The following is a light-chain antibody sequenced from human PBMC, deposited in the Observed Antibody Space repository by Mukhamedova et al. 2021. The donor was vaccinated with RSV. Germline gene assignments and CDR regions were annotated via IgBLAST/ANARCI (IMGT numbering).Light chain of an antibody. J-gene: IGKJ5*01. CDR2: GAS. V-gene: IGKV3-15*01. CDR3: QQYEDWTSIT. Sequence: HGQAPRLLISGASIRATGIPDRFSGSGYGTEFTLTITSLQSEDLGFYYCQQYEDWTSITFGRGTRLDI.